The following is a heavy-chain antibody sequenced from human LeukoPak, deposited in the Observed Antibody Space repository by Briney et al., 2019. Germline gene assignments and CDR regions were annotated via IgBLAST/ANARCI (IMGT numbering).Heavy chain of an antibody. CDR1: GGSISSTSYY. CDR3: ARGGGYYDSSCYFPIDY. Sequence: SETLSLTCTVSGGSISSTSYYWGWIRQPPGKGLEWIGSIYYSGSTYYNTSLKGRVTISVATSKNQFSLKLSSVTAADTAVYYGARGGGYYDSSCYFPIDYWGQGTLVTVSS. CDR2: IYYSGST. J-gene: IGHJ4*02. V-gene: IGHV4-39*01. D-gene: IGHD3-22*01.